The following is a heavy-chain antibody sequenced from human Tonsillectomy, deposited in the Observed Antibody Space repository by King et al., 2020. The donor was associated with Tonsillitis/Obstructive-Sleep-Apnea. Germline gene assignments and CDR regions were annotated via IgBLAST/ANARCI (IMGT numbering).Heavy chain of an antibody. CDR3: ARDTRYCSSTSCPRNWFDP. V-gene: IGHV1-2*02. J-gene: IGHJ5*02. CDR1: GYTFTGYY. CDR2: INPNSGGS. D-gene: IGHD2-2*01. Sequence: QLVQSGAEVKKPGASVKVSCKASGYTFTGYYIHWVRQAPGQGLEWMGWINPNSGGSNYAQKFQARVTMTRDTSISTAYMELSRLRSDDTAVYYCARDTRYCSSTSCPRNWFDPWGQGTLVTVSS.